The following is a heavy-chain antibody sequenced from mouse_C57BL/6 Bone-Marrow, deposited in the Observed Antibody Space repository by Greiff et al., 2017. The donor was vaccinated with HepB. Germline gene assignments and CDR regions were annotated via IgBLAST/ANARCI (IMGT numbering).Heavy chain of an antibody. D-gene: IGHD1-1*01. CDR3: ARLGNDYGSSYVSYFDD. V-gene: IGHV5-17*01. CDR1: GFTFSDYG. CDR2: ISSGSSTI. Sequence: EVQLVESGGGLVKPGGSLKLSCAASGFTFSDYGMHWVRQAPEKGLEWVAYISSGSSTIYYADTVKGRFTISRDNAKNTLFLQMTSLRSEDTAMYYCARLGNDYGSSYVSYFDDWGQGTTRTVAS. J-gene: IGHJ2*01.